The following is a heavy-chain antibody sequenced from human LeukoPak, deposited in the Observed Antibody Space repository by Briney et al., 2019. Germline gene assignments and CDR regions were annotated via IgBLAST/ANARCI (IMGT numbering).Heavy chain of an antibody. CDR1: GGTFSSYA. CDR2: IIPIFGTA. CDR3: ARPYGGYVDDAFDI. Sequence: SVKVSYKASGGTFSSYAISWVRQAPGQGLEWMGGIIPIFGTANYAQKFQGRVTITADESTSTAYMELSSLRSEDTAVYYCARPYGGYVDDAFDIWGQGTMVTVSS. V-gene: IGHV1-69*13. D-gene: IGHD5-12*01. J-gene: IGHJ3*02.